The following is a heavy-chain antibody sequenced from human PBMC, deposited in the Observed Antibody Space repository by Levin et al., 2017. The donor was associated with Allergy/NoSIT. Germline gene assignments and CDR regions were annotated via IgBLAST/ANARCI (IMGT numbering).Heavy chain of an antibody. D-gene: IGHD2-8*02. Sequence: ASETLSLTCTVSGGSISSSSYYWGWIRQPPGKGLEWIGSIYYSGSTYYNPSLKSRVTISVDTSKNQFSLKLSSVTAADTAVYYCARQRVATGGGHYFDYWGQGTLVTVSS. CDR1: GGSISSSSYY. CDR3: ARQRVATGGGHYFDY. CDR2: IYYSGST. V-gene: IGHV4-39*01. J-gene: IGHJ4*02.